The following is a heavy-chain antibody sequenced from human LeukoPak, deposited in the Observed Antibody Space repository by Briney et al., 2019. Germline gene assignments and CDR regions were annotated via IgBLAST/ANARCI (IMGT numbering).Heavy chain of an antibody. J-gene: IGHJ6*02. CDR2: IIPIFGIA. CDR3: ASASRKYRYDYYYGMDV. V-gene: IGHV1-69*04. CDR1: GGTFSSYA. D-gene: IGHD5-18*01. Sequence: SSVKVSCKSSGGTFSSYAISWVRQAPGQRLEWMARIIPIFGIANYAQKFQGRVTITADKSTSPAYMELSSLRSEATAVYYYASASRKYRYDYYYGMDVWGQGTTVTVSS.